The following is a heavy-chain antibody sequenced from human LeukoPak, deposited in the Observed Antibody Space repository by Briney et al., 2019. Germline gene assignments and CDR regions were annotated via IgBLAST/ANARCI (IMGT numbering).Heavy chain of an antibody. CDR1: GFTFSSYA. Sequence: PGRSLRLSCAASGFTFSSYAMHWVRQAPGKGLEWVAVISYDGSNKYYADSVKGRFTISRDNSKNTLYLQMNSLRAEDTAVYYCARTAAGTPPYYYYGMDVWGQGTTVTVSS. CDR2: ISYDGSNK. D-gene: IGHD6-13*01. J-gene: IGHJ6*02. CDR3: ARTAAGTPPYYYYGMDV. V-gene: IGHV3-30-3*01.